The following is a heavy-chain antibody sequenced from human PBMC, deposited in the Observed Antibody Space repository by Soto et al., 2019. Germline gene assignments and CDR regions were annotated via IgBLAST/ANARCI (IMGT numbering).Heavy chain of an antibody. CDR1: GGTFGSHG. D-gene: IGHD5-18*01. CDR3: ARGAMANFDY. CDR2: FIAMLGTP. Sequence: ASVKVSCKASGGTFGSHGIAWVRQAPGQGLKWMGGFIAMLGTPTYAKKAQGRATITADESLTSSYLELRSLRSEDTAVYFCARGAMANFDYWGQGTVVTAPQ. V-gene: IGHV1-69*13. J-gene: IGHJ4*02.